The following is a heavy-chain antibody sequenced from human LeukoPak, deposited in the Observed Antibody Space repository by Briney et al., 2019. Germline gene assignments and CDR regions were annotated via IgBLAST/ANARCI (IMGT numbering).Heavy chain of an antibody. V-gene: IGHV4-59*13. CDR3: ARGASGYCSSTSCLDFDY. Sequence: SETLSLTCTVSGGFLSSYYWSWIRQPPGKGLGWIGYYYYSWSTNYNPSFKGRVTISVDKSKNQFYLKLSSVTAADTAVYYCARGASGYCSSTSCLDFDYWGQGTPVTVSS. D-gene: IGHD2-2*01. CDR2: YYYSWST. CDR1: GGFLSSYY. J-gene: IGHJ4*02.